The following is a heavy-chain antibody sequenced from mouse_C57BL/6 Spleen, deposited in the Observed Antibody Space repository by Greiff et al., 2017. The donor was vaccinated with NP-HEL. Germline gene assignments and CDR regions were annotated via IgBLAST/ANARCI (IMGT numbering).Heavy chain of an antibody. D-gene: IGHD2-10*01. J-gene: IGHJ3*01. CDR2: INPSNGGT. CDR3: ARYPYYGNLFAY. V-gene: IGHV1-53*01. CDR1: GYTFTSYW. Sequence: QVQLQQPGTELVKPGASVKLSCKASGYTFTSYWMHWVKQRPGQGLEWIGNINPSNGGTNYNEKFKSKATLTVDTSSRTAYMQLSSLTSEDSAVYYCARYPYYGNLFAYWGQGTLVTVSA.